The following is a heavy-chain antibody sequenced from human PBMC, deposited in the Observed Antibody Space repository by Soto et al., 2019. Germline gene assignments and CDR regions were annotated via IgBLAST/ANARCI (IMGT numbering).Heavy chain of an antibody. CDR2: IWYDGSNK. V-gene: IGHV3-33*01. CDR3: AIDLEDFWSGYDGSYNWFDP. J-gene: IGHJ5*02. Sequence: PGGSLRLSCAASGFTFSSYGMHWVRQAPGKGLEWVAVIWYDGSNKYYADSVKGRFTISRDNSKNTLYLQMNSLRAEDTAVYYCAIDLEDFWSGYDGSYNWFDPWGQGTLVTVSS. D-gene: IGHD3-3*01. CDR1: GFTFSSYG.